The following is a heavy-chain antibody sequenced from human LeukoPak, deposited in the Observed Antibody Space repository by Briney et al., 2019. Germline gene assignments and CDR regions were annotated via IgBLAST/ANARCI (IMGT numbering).Heavy chain of an antibody. J-gene: IGHJ5*02. CDR2: ISYSGGV. Sequence: SETLSLTCNISGGSMKNYYWGWIRQPPGKGLEWIGYISYSGGVSYSPSLKPPVTISLDTSKNQVSLKLSSVTAADTAIYYCVRVHYSSGSLSSWFDPWGRGILVTVSS. CDR1: GGSMKNYY. CDR3: VRVHYSSGSLSSWFDP. V-gene: IGHV4-59*08. D-gene: IGHD3-10*01.